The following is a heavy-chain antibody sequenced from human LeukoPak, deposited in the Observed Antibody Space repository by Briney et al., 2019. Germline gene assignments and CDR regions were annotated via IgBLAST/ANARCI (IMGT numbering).Heavy chain of an antibody. CDR3: AKGLVGTEYFQH. D-gene: IGHD2-8*02. V-gene: IGHV3-23*01. J-gene: IGHJ1*01. CDR2: ISGSGGGT. Sequence: PGGSLRLSCAASGFTFSSYAMSWVRQAPGKGLEWISTISGSGGGTYYADSVKGRFTISRDNSKNTLSLQMNSPRAEDTAVYHCAKGLVGTEYFQHWGQGTLVTVSS. CDR1: GFTFSSYA.